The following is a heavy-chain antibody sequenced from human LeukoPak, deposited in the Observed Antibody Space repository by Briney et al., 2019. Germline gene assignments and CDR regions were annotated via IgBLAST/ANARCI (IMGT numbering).Heavy chain of an antibody. CDR1: GYTFTSYY. CDR3: ARGERVATITYYYYGMDV. CDR2: INPSGGST. D-gene: IGHD5-12*01. V-gene: IGHV1-46*01. J-gene: IGHJ6*02. Sequence: ASVKVSCKASGYTFTSYYMHWVRQAPGQGLEWMGIINPSGGSTSYAQKFQGRVTMTRDTSTSTVYMELSSLRSEDTAVYYCARGERVATITYYYYGMDVWGQGTTVTVSS.